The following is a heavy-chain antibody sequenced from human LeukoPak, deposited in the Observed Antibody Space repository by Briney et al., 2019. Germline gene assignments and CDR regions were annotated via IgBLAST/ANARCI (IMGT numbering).Heavy chain of an antibody. V-gene: IGHV3-7*01. D-gene: IGHD2-15*01. CDR2: INQNGREK. J-gene: IGHJ4*02. Sequence: GGSLRLSCATSGFTFTTYWMNWVRQAPGKGLEWVANINQNGREKFYEDSVKGRFTISRDDAKNSVDLQMNSLRVEDTAVYYCARSLWPEDYWGQGTLVTVSS. CDR3: ARSLWPEDY. CDR1: GFTFTTYW.